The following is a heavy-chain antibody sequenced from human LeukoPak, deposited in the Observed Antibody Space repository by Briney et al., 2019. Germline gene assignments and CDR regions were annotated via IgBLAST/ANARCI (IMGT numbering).Heavy chain of an antibody. Sequence: GASVKVSCKASGGTFSNYAIYWVRQAPGQGLECMGIINPSGGSTSYAQKLQGRVTMTTDTSTSTAYMELRSLRSDDTAVYYCAREAYYYDSSDYFELDYWGQGTLVTVSS. CDR3: AREAYYYDSSDYFELDY. CDR2: INPSGGST. J-gene: IGHJ4*02. D-gene: IGHD3-22*01. V-gene: IGHV1-46*01. CDR1: GGTFSNYA.